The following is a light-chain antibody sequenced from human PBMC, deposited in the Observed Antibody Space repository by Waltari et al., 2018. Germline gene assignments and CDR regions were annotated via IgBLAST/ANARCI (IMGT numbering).Light chain of an antibody. CDR2: KAS. Sequence: DIQMTQSPSTLSASVGDRVTITCRASQRISNWLAWYQQKPGKAPKLLIYKASSLESGVPSRFSGSGSGTEFTLTISSLQPDDFATYYCQQCNSYLLTFGGGTKVEIK. V-gene: IGKV1-5*03. CDR3: QQCNSYLLT. CDR1: QRISNW. J-gene: IGKJ4*01.